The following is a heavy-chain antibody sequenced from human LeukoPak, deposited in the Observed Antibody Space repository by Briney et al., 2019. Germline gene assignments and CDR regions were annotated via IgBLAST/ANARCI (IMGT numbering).Heavy chain of an antibody. J-gene: IGHJ4*02. Sequence: PGRSLRLSCAASGFTFSSYAMHWVRQAPGKGLEWVAVISYDGSNKYYADSVKGRFTISRDNSKNTLYLQMNSLRAEDTAAYYCARGGVVVITPFDYWGQGTLVTVSS. CDR2: ISYDGSNK. D-gene: IGHD3-22*01. V-gene: IGHV3-30*04. CDR1: GFTFSSYA. CDR3: ARGGVVVITPFDY.